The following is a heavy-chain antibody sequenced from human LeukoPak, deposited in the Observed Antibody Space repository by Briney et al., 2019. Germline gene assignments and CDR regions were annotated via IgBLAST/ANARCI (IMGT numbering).Heavy chain of an antibody. CDR3: AKVSGIGVAGEPLDY. V-gene: IGHV3-23*01. CDR1: GFTFSSYA. Sequence: PGGSLRLSCAASGFTFSSYAMSWVRQAPGKGLEWVSGISGSGGSTSYADSVKGRFTISRDNSKNTLYLQMNTLRADDTAVYYCAKVSGIGVAGEPLDYWGQGTLVTVS. D-gene: IGHD6-19*01. CDR2: ISGSGGST. J-gene: IGHJ4*02.